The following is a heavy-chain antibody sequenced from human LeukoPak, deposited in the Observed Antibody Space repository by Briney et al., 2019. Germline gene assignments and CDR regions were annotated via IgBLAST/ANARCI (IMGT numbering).Heavy chain of an antibody. CDR1: GFTFSSYA. J-gene: IGHJ4*02. CDR2: ISYDGSNK. V-gene: IGHV3-30-3*01. CDR3: ARYPGDYYFDY. Sequence: GGSLRLSCAASGFTFSSYAMHWVRQAPGKGLEWVAVISYDGSNKYYADSVKGRFTISRDNSKNTLYLQMNSLRAEDTAEYYCARYPGDYYFDYWGQGTLVTVSS. D-gene: IGHD4-17*01.